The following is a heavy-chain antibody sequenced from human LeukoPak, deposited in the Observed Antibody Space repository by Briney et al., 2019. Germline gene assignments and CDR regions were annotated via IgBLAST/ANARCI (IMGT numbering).Heavy chain of an antibody. CDR2: ISYDGSNK. CDR1: GFTFSSYA. V-gene: IGHV3-30-3*01. CDR3: ARGGDYYLVPAAIYYYYYMDV. J-gene: IGHJ6*03. D-gene: IGHD2-2*02. Sequence: PGGSLRLSCAASGFTFSSYAMHWVRQAPGKGLEWVAVISYDGSNKYYADSVKGRFTISRDNSKNTLYLQMNSLRAEDTAVYYCARGGDYYLVPAAIYYYYYMDVWGKGTTVTVSS.